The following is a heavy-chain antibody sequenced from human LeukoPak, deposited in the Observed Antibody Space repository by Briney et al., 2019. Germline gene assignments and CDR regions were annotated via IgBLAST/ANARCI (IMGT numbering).Heavy chain of an antibody. J-gene: IGHJ3*02. D-gene: IGHD5-24*01. Sequence: GESLKISCKGSGYDFPRHWIGWVRQMAGRGLEWMGTIYPGDANLDIGYSPSFQGQVTISADKSISTAYLQWSSLRASDTAMYYCARQRSRDGSNYDGFDIWGQGTMVTVSS. CDR3: ARQRSRDGSNYDGFDI. V-gene: IGHV5-51*01. CDR1: GYDFPRHW. CDR2: IYPGDANLDI.